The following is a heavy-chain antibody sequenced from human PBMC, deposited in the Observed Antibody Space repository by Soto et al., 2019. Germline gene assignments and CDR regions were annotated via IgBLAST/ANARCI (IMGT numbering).Heavy chain of an antibody. D-gene: IGHD1-26*01. CDR3: AKDRAYSIVGTNTAALDY. V-gene: IGHV3-23*01. CDR2: ISGSGDGT. Sequence: GGSLRLSCAASGFIFSSYVMSWVRQAPGKWLEWVSAISGSGDGTFYAGSVMGRFTISRDNNKKTLYLQMNSLRAEDTAVYYCAKDRAYSIVGTNTAALDYWGQGXLVTVYS. J-gene: IGHJ4*02. CDR1: GFIFSSYV.